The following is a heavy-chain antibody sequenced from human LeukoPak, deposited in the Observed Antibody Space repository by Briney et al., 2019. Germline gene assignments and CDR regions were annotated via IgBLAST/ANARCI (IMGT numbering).Heavy chain of an antibody. J-gene: IGHJ4*02. CDR1: GFAFSRYG. CDR2: ISHDGTNR. V-gene: IGHV3-30*03. D-gene: IGHD2-2*01. CDR3: AREPGALDY. Sequence: GRSLRLSCAASGFAFSRYGMHWVRQAPGKGLEGVALISHDGTNRNHADSVKGRFTISRDNSNNTLYLQMSSLRAEDTAVYYCAREPGALDYWGQGALVTVSS.